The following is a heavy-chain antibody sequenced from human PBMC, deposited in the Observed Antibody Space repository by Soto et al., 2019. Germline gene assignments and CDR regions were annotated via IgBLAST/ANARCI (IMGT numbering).Heavy chain of an antibody. J-gene: IGHJ4*02. CDR2: ISYDGRNR. D-gene: IGHD6-19*01. CDR1: GFTFSSYG. CDR3: AKVGIAVAGFYFDS. V-gene: IGHV3-30*18. Sequence: GGSLRLSCAASGFTFSSYGMHWVRQAPGKGLEGVAVISYDGRNRYFADSVKGRFTISRDNSKNTLYLQMYSLRPEDTAVYYCAKVGIAVAGFYFDSCGQGTLVTVSS.